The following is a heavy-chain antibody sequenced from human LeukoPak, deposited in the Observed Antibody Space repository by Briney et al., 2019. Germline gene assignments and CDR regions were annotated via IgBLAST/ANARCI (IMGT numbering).Heavy chain of an antibody. Sequence: SETLSLTCTVSGGSVSSGNYYWSWIRQPPGKGLEWIGYIYYSGSTNYNPSLKSRVTISVDTSKNQFSLKLSSVTAADTAVYYCARWAGYSSSWPAVDYWGQGTLVTVSS. CDR3: ARWAGYSSSWPAVDY. CDR1: GGSVSSGNYY. CDR2: IYYSGST. J-gene: IGHJ4*02. V-gene: IGHV4-61*01. D-gene: IGHD6-13*01.